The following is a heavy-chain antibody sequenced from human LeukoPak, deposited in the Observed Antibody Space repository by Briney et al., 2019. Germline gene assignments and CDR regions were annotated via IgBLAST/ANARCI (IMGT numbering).Heavy chain of an antibody. CDR1: GGSFSGYY. CDR2: INHSGST. CDR3: ARCLQIKKICGSGNIYWFDP. J-gene: IGHJ5*02. Sequence: PSETLSLTCAVYGGSFSGYYWSWIRQPPGKGLEWIGEINHSGSTNYNPSLKSRVTISVDTSKNQFSLKLSSVTAADTAVYYCARCLQIKKICGSGNIYWFDPWGQGTLVTVSS. V-gene: IGHV4-34*01. D-gene: IGHD3-10*01.